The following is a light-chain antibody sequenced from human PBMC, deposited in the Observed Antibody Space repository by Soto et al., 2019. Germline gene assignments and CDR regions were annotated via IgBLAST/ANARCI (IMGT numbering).Light chain of an antibody. J-gene: IGLJ2*01. CDR2: EVT. V-gene: IGLV2-14*01. CDR1: NRDVGGYNY. CDR3: SSYSSSSALDVI. Sequence: QAVVAQPASVSGSPGQSITISCAGTNRDVGGYNYVSWYQQYPGKAPKLIIYEVTYRPSWVSNPFSGSKSGNTASLTISGLQAEDEADYYCSSYSSSSALDVIFGGGTKLTVL.